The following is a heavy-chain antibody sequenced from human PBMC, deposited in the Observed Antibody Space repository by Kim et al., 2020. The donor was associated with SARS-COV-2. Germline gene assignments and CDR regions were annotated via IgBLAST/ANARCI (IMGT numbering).Heavy chain of an antibody. CDR2: INPSGGST. CDR3: ARVRDCGGDCYFEDY. J-gene: IGHJ4*02. Sequence: ASVKVSCKASGYTFTSYYMHWVRQAPGQGLEWMGIINPSGGSTSYAQKFQGRVTMTRDTSTSTVYMELSSLRSEDTAVYYCARVRDCGGDCYFEDYWGQGTLVTVSS. CDR1: GYTFTSYY. V-gene: IGHV1-46*01. D-gene: IGHD2-21*01.